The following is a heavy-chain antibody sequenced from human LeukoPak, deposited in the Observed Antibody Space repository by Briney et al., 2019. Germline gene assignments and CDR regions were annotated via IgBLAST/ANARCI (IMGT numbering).Heavy chain of an antibody. D-gene: IGHD1-7*01. CDR1: GYTFTCYG. J-gene: IGHJ5*02. CDR2: ISAYNGNT. CDR3: ARILGGITGTSLVRFDP. V-gene: IGHV1-18*01. Sequence: GASVKVSCKASGYTFTCYGISWVRQAPGQGLEWMGWISAYNGNTNYAQKLQGRVTMTTDTSTSTAYMELRSLRSDDTAVYYCARILGGITGTSLVRFDPWGQGTLVTVSS.